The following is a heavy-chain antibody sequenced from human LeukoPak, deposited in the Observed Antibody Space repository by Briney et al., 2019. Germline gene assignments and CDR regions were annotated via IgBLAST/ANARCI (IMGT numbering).Heavy chain of an antibody. D-gene: IGHD5-24*01. V-gene: IGHV3-23*01. CDR3: AYTRGATTRAIYYGMDV. CDR2: VSGSATST. J-gene: IGHJ6*02. CDR1: GFTFSIFA. Sequence: GGSLRLSCAASGFTFSIFAMSWVRQAPGKGLEWVSAVSGSATSTYYADSVKGRFTISRDNSKNTLYLQMNSLRAEDTAIYYCAYTRGATTRAIYYGMDVWGQGTTVTVSS.